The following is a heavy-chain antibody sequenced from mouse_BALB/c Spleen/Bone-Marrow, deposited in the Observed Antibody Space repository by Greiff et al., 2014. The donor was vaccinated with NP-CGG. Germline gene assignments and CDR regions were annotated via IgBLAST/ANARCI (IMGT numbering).Heavy chain of an antibody. CDR1: GYTFTSYY. CDR2: INPSNGGT. J-gene: IGHJ4*01. V-gene: IGHV1S81*02. Sequence: VQLQQSGAELVKPGASVKLSRKASGYTFTSYYMYWVKQRPGQGLEWFGEINPSNGGTNFNEMFKNKATLTVDKSSSTAYMQLSSLTSEDSAVYYCSRGRRDALDYWGQGTSVTVSS. CDR3: SRGRRDALDY.